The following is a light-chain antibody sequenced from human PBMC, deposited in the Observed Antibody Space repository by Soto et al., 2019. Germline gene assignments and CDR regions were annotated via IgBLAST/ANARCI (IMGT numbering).Light chain of an antibody. CDR3: HQYYSVPPT. J-gene: IGKJ5*01. V-gene: IGKV4-1*01. CDR1: QTILSTSNNKHY. CDR2: WAS. Sequence: DIVMTQSPDSLAVSLGERVTISCKSSQTILSTSNNKHYLAWFQQKPGQPPKLLIYWASTRESGVPDRFSGSGSGTDFTLPITSLQAEDVAIYSCHQYYSVPPTFGQGTRLEIK.